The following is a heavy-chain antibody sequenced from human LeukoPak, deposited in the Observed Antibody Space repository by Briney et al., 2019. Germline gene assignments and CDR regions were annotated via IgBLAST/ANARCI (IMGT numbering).Heavy chain of an antibody. D-gene: IGHD5-12*01. CDR3: ARGGIPVYYYMDV. V-gene: IGHV1-2*02. CDR1: GYTFTGYF. Sequence: ASVKVSCKASGYTFTGYFMHWVRQAPGQGLEWMGWINPNSGGTNYAQKFQGRVTMTRDTSISTGYMELSRLRSDDTAVYYCARGGIPVYYYMDVWGKGTTVTISS. J-gene: IGHJ6*03. CDR2: INPNSGGT.